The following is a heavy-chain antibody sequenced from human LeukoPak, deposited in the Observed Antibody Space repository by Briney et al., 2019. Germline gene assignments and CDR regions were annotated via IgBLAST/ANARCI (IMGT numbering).Heavy chain of an antibody. V-gene: IGHV3-11*06. CDR3: ARVATVEYGMDV. D-gene: IGHD4-23*01. Sequence: PGGSLRLSCAASEFNFGDYYMGWIRQAPGKGLEWVSHISSSSSYTKYADSVKGRFTISRDNARNSLYLQMNSLRAEDTAVYYCARVATVEYGMDVWGQGTTVTVSS. J-gene: IGHJ6*02. CDR2: ISSSSSYT. CDR1: EFNFGDYY.